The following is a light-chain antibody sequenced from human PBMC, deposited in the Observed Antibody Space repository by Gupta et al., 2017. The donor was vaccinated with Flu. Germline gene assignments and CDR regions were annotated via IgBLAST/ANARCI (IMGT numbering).Light chain of an antibody. V-gene: IGKV3-15*01. CDR2: RAS. Sequence: IVLTHSPATLSVSPGARATFSCRASQSVGSNLAWYQQKPGQAPRLHNPRASVRATGIPSRFSGSGYGTDFTLTSSSLQSEDSAVYFCHQYNSWKTFGQGTKLEI. J-gene: IGKJ2*01. CDR1: QSVGSN. CDR3: HQYNSWKT.